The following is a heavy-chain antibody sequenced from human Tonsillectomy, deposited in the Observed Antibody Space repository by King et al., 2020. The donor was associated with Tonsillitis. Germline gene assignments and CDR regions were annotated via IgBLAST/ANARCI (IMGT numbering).Heavy chain of an antibody. CDR3: ARSDYYGSGTYYYFDS. CDR2: INAYNVNK. CDR1: GYTFTSYG. V-gene: IGHV1-18*01. D-gene: IGHD3-10*01. J-gene: IGHJ4*02. Sequence: VQLVESGAEVKKPGASVKVSCKASGYTFTSYGISWVRQAPGQGLEWMGWINAYNVNKNYARKLQGRVTKTTYTSTSTAYMELGSLRSDATAVYYCARSDYYGSGTYYYFDSWGQGTLVTVSS.